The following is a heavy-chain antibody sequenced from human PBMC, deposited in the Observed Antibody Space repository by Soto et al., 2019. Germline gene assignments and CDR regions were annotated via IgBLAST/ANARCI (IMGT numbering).Heavy chain of an antibody. J-gene: IGHJ4*02. V-gene: IGHV3-30-3*01. CDR2: ISYDGSNK. CDR1: GFTFSNYD. D-gene: IGHD3-22*01. Sequence: GGSLRFSCAVSGFTFSNYDMNWVRQAPGKGLEWVAVISYDGSNKNYVDSVKGRFTISRDDSKNTLYLQMNSLRAEDTAVYYCARDALKKNYYDSSGYYWGQGTQVTVSS. CDR3: ARDALKKNYYDSSGYY.